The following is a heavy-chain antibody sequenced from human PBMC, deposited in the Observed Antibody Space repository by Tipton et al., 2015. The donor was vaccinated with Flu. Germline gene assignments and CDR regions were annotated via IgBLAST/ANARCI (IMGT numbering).Heavy chain of an antibody. D-gene: IGHD4-17*01. CDR2: IYTSGST. V-gene: IGHV4-61*09. CDR3: ARDYGDLNWFDP. J-gene: IGHJ5*02. Sequence: TLSLTCTVSGGSIRSSSYYWTCIRQPAGKGLEWIGQIYTSGSTKCNPSLKSRVTMSLDTSKNQISLKMSSVTAADTAMYYCARDYGDLNWFDPWGQGTLVTVSS. CDR1: GGSIRSSSYY.